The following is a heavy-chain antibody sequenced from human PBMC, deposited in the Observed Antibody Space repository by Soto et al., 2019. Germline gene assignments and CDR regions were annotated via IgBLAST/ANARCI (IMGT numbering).Heavy chain of an antibody. D-gene: IGHD2-21*01. J-gene: IGHJ6*02. CDR2: IYYSGST. Sequence: QVQLQESGPGLVKPSQTLSLTCTVSGGSISSGGYYWSWIRQHPGKGLEWIGYIYYSGSTYYNPSLKRRVTISVDTSKNQFSLKLSSVTAADTAVYYCPASCVGCGGFNYYGMDVWGQGTTVTVSS. CDR1: GGSISSGGYY. V-gene: IGHV4-31*03. CDR3: PASCVGCGGFNYYGMDV.